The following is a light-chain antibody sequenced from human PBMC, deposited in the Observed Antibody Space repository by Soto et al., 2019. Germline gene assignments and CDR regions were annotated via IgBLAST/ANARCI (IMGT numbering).Light chain of an antibody. V-gene: IGLV1-44*01. Sequence: QSVLTQPPSASGTPGQRVTISCSGSSSNIGSHVVYWYQQLAGTAPKLLMYDNNQRPSGVPDRFSGSKSGTSASLAISGLQSEDEADYYCAVWDDSLDVGVFGGGTKLTVL. CDR2: DNN. CDR1: SSNIGSHV. CDR3: AVWDDSLDVGV. J-gene: IGLJ3*02.